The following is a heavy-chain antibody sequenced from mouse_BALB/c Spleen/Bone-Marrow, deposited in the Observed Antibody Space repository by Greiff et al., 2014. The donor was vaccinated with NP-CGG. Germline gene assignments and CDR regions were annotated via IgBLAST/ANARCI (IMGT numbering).Heavy chain of an antibody. CDR3: ARRGSNHWYFDV. V-gene: IGHV5-17*02. J-gene: IGHJ1*01. CDR1: GFTFSSFG. D-gene: IGHD1-1*01. Sequence: EVKLMESGGGLVQPGGSRKLSCAASGFTFSSFGMHWVRQAPEKGLEWVAYISSGSSTIYYADTVKGRFTISRDNPKNTLFLQMTSLRSEDTAMYCCARRGSNHWYFDVWGAGTTVTVSS. CDR2: ISSGSSTI.